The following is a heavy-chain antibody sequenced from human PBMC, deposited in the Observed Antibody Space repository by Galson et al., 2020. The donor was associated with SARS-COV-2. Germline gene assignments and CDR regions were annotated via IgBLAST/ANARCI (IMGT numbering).Heavy chain of an antibody. V-gene: IGHV2-70*11. D-gene: IGHD3-9*01. Sequence: ESGPTLVKPTQTLTLTCTFSGFSLSTSGMCVSWIRQPPGKALEWLARTDWDDDKYYSTSLKTRLTISKDTSKNQVVLTMTNMDPVDTATYYCARIPYDILTGYYIGFDYWGQGTLVTVSS. CDR3: ARIPYDILTGYYIGFDY. J-gene: IGHJ4*02. CDR1: GFSLSTSGMC. CDR2: TDWDDDK.